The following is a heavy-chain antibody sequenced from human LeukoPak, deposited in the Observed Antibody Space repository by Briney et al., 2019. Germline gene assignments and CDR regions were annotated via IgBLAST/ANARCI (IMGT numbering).Heavy chain of an antibody. CDR3: VRDLMTTQTWDFDY. D-gene: IGHD3-16*01. V-gene: IGHV1-2*02. J-gene: IGHJ4*02. CDR1: GYTFTGYY. CDR2: INPNSGAT. Sequence: GASVKVSCKGSGYTFTGYYMHWVRQAPGQGLEWMAWINPNSGATNYAQRFQGRVTVTRDTSISTPYMELSSLESDDTAMYYCVRDLMTTQTWDFDYWGQGTLVSVSS.